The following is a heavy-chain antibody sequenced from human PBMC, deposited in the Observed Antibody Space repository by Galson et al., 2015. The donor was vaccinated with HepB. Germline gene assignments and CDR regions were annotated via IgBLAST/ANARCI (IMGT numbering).Heavy chain of an antibody. V-gene: IGHV1-69*13. CDR1: GGSFSNYG. CDR3: ARVEKRIFGVNTLDP. CDR2: IIPIIGTT. Sequence: SVKVSCKASGGSFSNYGISWVRQAPGQGLEWMAGIIPIIGTTNYAQKFQDRVTITADESTSTAYMELSSLRSEDTAVYYCARVEKRIFGVNTLDPWGQGTLVTVSS. J-gene: IGHJ5*02. D-gene: IGHD3-3*01.